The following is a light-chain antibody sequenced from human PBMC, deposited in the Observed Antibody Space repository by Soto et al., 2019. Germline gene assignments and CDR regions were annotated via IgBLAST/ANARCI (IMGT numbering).Light chain of an antibody. Sequence: QSVLTLPPSASATPGQTVTISCSGSISNIGSNYVYWYQHLPGTAPKLLISRNNQRPSGVPDRFFGSKSGTSASLAISGLRSEDEVDYYCAAWDDSLSGVVFGGGTKLTVL. CDR1: ISNIGSNY. V-gene: IGLV1-47*01. CDR3: AAWDDSLSGVV. J-gene: IGLJ2*01. CDR2: RNN.